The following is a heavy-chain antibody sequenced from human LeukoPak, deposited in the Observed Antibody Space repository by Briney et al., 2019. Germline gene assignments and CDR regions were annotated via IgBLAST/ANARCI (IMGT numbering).Heavy chain of an antibody. D-gene: IGHD2/OR15-2a*01. Sequence: PGGSLRLSCAASGFSVSSSYMSWVRQAPGKGLEWVSVIYSGGGTYYADSVKGRFTVSRDNSKSTLYLQMNSLRAEDTAVYYCARGLNGFSYDYWGQGTLVTVSS. J-gene: IGHJ4*02. CDR2: IYSGGGT. CDR3: ARGLNGFSYDY. V-gene: IGHV3-66*01. CDR1: GFSVSSSY.